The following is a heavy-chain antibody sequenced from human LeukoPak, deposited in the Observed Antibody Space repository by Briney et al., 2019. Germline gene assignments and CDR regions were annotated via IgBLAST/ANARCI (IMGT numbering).Heavy chain of an antibody. V-gene: IGHV1-18*01. CDR3: ARGVVGATRGAKFDH. J-gene: IGHJ4*02. Sequence: ASVKVSCKASGYTFTSYGISWVRQAPGQGLEWMGWISAYNGNTNYAQKLQGRVTMTTDTSTSTAYMELRSLRSDDTAVYYCARGVVGATRGAKFDHWGQGTLVTVSS. CDR1: GYTFTSYG. CDR2: ISAYNGNT. D-gene: IGHD1-26*01.